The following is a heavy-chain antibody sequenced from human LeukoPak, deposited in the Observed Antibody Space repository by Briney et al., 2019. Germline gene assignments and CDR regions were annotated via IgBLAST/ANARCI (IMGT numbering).Heavy chain of an antibody. V-gene: IGHV1-69*13. Sequence: SVKVSCKASGGTFSSYAISWVRQAPGQGLEWMGGIIPIFGTANYAQKFQGRVTITADESTSTAYMELSSLRSEDTAVYYCARDLRPYPDYYYYYMDVWGKGTTVTVSS. CDR1: GGTFSSYA. CDR3: ARDLRPYPDYYYYYMDV. CDR2: IIPIFGTA. J-gene: IGHJ6*03. D-gene: IGHD4-17*01.